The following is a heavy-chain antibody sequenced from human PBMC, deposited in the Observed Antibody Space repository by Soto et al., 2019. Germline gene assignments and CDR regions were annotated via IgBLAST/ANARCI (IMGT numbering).Heavy chain of an antibody. CDR3: ARERYCSGGSCYRNYFAY. CDR1: GFTFSSYG. D-gene: IGHD2-15*01. CDR2: IWYDGSNK. J-gene: IGHJ4*02. Sequence: GGSLRLSCAASGFTFSSYGMHWVRQAPGKGLEWVAVIWYDGSNKYYADSVKGRFTISRDNSKNTLYLQMNSLRAEDTAVYYCARERYCSGGSCYRNYFAYWGQGTLVTVSS. V-gene: IGHV3-33*01.